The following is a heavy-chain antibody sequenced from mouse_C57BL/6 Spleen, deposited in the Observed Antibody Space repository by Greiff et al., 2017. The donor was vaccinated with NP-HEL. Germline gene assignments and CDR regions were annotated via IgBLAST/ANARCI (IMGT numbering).Heavy chain of an antibody. V-gene: IGHV1-26*01. CDR2: INPNNGGT. CDR3: ASTGYYYAMDY. CDR1: GYTFTDYY. D-gene: IGHD1-1*01. Sequence: EVQLQQSGPELVKPGASVKISCKASGYTFTDYYMNWVNQSHGKSLEWIGDINPNNGGTSYNQKFKGKATLTVDKSSSTAYMELRSLTSEDSAVYYCASTGYYYAMDYWGQGTSVTVSS. J-gene: IGHJ4*01.